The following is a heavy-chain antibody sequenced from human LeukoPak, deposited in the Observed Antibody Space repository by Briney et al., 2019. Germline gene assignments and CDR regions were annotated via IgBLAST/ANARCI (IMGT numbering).Heavy chain of an antibody. J-gene: IGHJ4*02. V-gene: IGHV4-59*01. CDR3: ARDGGGKSRPFDY. Sequence: SETLSLTCTVSGGSLSSYYWSWIRQPPGKGLEWIGNIYYSGSTNYNPSLKGRVTMSVDTSKSQFSLKVSSVTAVDTAVYYCARDGGGKSRPFDYWGQGTPVTVSS. CDR1: GGSLSSYY. D-gene: IGHD4-23*01. CDR2: IYYSGST.